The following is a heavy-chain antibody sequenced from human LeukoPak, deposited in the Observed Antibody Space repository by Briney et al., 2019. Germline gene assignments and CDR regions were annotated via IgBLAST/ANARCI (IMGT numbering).Heavy chain of an antibody. J-gene: IGHJ6*03. CDR1: GGTFSSYA. CDR2: IIPIFGTA. D-gene: IGHD6-13*01. Sequence: ASVKVSCKASGGTFSSYAISWVRQAPGQGLEWIGGIIPIFGTANYAQKFQGRVTITTDESTSTAYMELSSLRSEDTAVYYCARAQYSSSWTPYYYYMDVWGKGTTVTVSS. V-gene: IGHV1-69*05. CDR3: ARAQYSSSWTPYYYYMDV.